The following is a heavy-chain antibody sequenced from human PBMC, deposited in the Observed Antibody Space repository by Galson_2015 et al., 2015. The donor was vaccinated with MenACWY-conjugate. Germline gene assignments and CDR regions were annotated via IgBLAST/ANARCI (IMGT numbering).Heavy chain of an antibody. V-gene: IGHV3-74*01. CDR1: GFTFSSFW. D-gene: IGHD2-21*02. CDR2: INGDGSVT. J-gene: IGHJ5*02. CDR3: TRVAYCGGDYLT. Sequence: SLRLSCAASGFTFSSFWMHWVRQAPGKGLVWVSRINGDGSVTSYADSVKGRFTISRDNAKNTLYLQMNSLRAEDTAVYYCTRVAYCGGDYLTWGQGTLVTVSS.